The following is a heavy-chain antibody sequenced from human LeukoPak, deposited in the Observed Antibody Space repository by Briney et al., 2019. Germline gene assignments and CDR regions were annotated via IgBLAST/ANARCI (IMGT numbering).Heavy chain of an antibody. CDR2: INHSGYT. J-gene: IGHJ4*02. D-gene: IGHD6-19*01. CDR3: TRAVAGHPD. CDR1: GVAFSNYY. V-gene: IGHV4-34*01. Sequence: PSETLSLTCAVSGVAFSNYYWSWVRQSPRKGLEWIGEINHSGYTTYNPSLKSRVTMSIDTSKNQFSLMLTSVTAADTAVYYCTRAVAGHPDWGQGTLVTVSS.